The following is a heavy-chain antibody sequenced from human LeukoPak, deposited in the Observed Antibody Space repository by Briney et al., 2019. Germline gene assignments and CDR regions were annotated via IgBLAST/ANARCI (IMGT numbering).Heavy chain of an antibody. D-gene: IGHD1-26*01. V-gene: IGHV3-23*01. CDR3: GKNRYSGSLSPFDI. CDR1: KFAFSSDA. CDR2: ISGGGGNT. Sequence: GGSLRLSCAASKFAFSSDAMSCVRQAPGKGLEWVSAISGGGGNTYYADSVKGRFTNSRDQYTNTLYLQMNRLRAEDTAVYYCGKNRYSGSLSPFDIWGEGTMVTLSS. J-gene: IGHJ3*02.